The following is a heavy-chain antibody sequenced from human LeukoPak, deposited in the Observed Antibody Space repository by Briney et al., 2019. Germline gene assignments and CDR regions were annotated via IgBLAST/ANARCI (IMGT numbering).Heavy chain of an antibody. D-gene: IGHD4-17*01. V-gene: IGHV3-53*01. Sequence: GGSLRLSCAASGFAVSSNYMSWVRQAPGKALEWVSVIYSGGSTYYADSARGRFTISRDNSKNTLYLQMNSLRAEDTAVYYCAKASGDYGDYGTDYWGQGTLVTVSS. CDR1: GFAVSSNY. J-gene: IGHJ4*02. CDR2: IYSGGST. CDR3: AKASGDYGDYGTDY.